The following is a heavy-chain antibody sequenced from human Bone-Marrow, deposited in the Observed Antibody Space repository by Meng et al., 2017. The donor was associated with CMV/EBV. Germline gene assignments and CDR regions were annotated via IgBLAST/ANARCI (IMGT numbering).Heavy chain of an antibody. CDR2: IYYSGST. J-gene: IGHJ5*02. CDR3: ARDIVVVPAAFKNWFYP. D-gene: IGHD2-2*01. Sequence: SETLSLTCTVSGGSTSSSSDYWGWLRQPPGKGLEWFGRIYYSGSTYYNPSLKSRGTKSVDTSKNQFSLKVSSVTAADTAVYYCARDIVVVPAAFKNWFYPWGQGTLVTVSS. CDR1: GGSTSSSSDY. V-gene: IGHV4-39*01.